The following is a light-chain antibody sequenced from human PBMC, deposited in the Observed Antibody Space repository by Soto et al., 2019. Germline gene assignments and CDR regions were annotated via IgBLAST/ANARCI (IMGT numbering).Light chain of an antibody. Sequence: QSVLTQPASVSGSPGQSIAISCTGTSSDVGGYNYVSWYQHHPGKVPQIMIYDVSSRPSGVSDRFSGSKSGNTASLTISGLQAEDEADYSCSSYTSSYTHVFGTVTKVTVL. CDR2: DVS. CDR1: SSDVGGYNY. V-gene: IGLV2-14*03. CDR3: SSYTSSYTHV. J-gene: IGLJ1*01.